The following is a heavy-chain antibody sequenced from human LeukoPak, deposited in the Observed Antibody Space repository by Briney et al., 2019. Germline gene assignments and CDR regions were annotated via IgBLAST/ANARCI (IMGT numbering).Heavy chain of an antibody. Sequence: GASVKVSCKASGGTFSSYAISWVRQAPGQGLEWMGRIIPIFGTANYAQKFQGRVTITTDESTSTAYMELSSLRSEDTAVYYCARAPYSSSQPPYYYMDVWGKGTTVTVSS. CDR3: ARAPYSSSQPPYYYMDV. V-gene: IGHV1-69*05. CDR1: GGTFSSYA. CDR2: IIPIFGTA. J-gene: IGHJ6*03. D-gene: IGHD6-6*01.